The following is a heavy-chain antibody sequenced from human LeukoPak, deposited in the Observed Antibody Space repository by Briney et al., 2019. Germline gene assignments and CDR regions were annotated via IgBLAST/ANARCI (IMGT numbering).Heavy chain of an antibody. CDR2: ITPIFGTA. J-gene: IGHJ4*02. D-gene: IGHD5-18*01. Sequence: APVKVSCKASGYTFTTYDINWVRQAPGQGLEWMGGITPIFGTANYLQKFQGRVTITADKSTSTAYMELSRLRSEDTAIYYCARASSDDTAMATPFAYWGQGTLVTVSS. CDR3: ARASSDDTAMATPFAY. V-gene: IGHV1-69*06. CDR1: GYTFTTYD.